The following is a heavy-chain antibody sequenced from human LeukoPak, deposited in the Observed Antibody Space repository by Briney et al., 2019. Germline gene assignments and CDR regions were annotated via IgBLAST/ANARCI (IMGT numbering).Heavy chain of an antibody. CDR1: GGSISSYY. CDR2: INHSGST. Sequence: SETLSLTCTVSGGSISSYYWSWIRQPPGKGLEWIGEINHSGSTNYNPSLKSRVTISVDTSKNQFSLKLSSVTAADTAVYYCARGRRDYSSGWYYDLYYFDYWGQGTLVTVSS. CDR3: ARGRRDYSSGWYYDLYYFDY. D-gene: IGHD6-19*01. V-gene: IGHV4-34*01. J-gene: IGHJ4*02.